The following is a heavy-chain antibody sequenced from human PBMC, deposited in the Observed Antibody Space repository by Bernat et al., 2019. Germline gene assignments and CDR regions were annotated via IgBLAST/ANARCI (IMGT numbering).Heavy chain of an antibody. Sequence: EVQLVESGGGLVQPGGSLKLSCAASGFTFSGSAMHWVRQASGKGLEWVGRIRSKANTYATAYGASVKGRFTISRDDSKNTAYLQMNSLKTEDTAVYYRNRYLDTTMGGSRYYGMDVWGQGTTVTVSS. J-gene: IGHJ6*02. CDR2: IRSKANTYAT. D-gene: IGHD5-18*01. V-gene: IGHV3-73*01. CDR1: GFTFSGSA. CDR3: NRYLDTTMGGSRYYGMDV.